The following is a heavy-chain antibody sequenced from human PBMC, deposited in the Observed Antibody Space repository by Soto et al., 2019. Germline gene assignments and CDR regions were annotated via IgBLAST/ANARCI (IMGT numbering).Heavy chain of an antibody. CDR3: ARERWRDCSSTSCPRDV. Sequence: SETLSLTCTVSGGSISSGGYYWSWIRQHPGKGLEWIGYIYYSGSTYYNPSLKSRVTISVDTSKNQFSLKLSSVTAADTAVYYCARERWRDCSSTSCPRDVWGQGTTVTVSS. CDR1: GGSISSGGYY. J-gene: IGHJ6*02. CDR2: IYYSGST. D-gene: IGHD2-2*01. V-gene: IGHV4-31*03.